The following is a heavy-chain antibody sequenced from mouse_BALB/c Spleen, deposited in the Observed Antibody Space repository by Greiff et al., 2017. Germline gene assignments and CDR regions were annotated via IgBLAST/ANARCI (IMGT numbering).Heavy chain of an antibody. CDR1: GFAFSSYD. J-gene: IGHJ3*01. Sequence: EVNVVESGGGLVKPGGSLKLSCAASGFAFSSYDMSWVRQTPEKRLEWVAYISSGGGSTYYPDTVKGRFTISRDNAKNTLYLQMSSLKSEDTAMYYCARHNWEGFAYWGQGTLVTVSA. CDR3: ARHNWEGFAY. D-gene: IGHD4-1*01. CDR2: ISSGGGST. V-gene: IGHV5-12-1*01.